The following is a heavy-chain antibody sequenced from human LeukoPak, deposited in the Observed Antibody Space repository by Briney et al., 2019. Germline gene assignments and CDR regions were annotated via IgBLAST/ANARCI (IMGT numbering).Heavy chain of an antibody. Sequence: PGGSLRLSCAASGFTFSSYEMNWVRQAPGKGLEWVSYISSSGSTIYYADSVKGRFTNSRDNAKNSLYLQMNSLRVEDTAVYYCARASRAFDIWGQGTMVTVSS. CDR2: ISSSGSTI. J-gene: IGHJ3*02. CDR1: GFTFSSYE. CDR3: ARASRAFDI. V-gene: IGHV3-48*03.